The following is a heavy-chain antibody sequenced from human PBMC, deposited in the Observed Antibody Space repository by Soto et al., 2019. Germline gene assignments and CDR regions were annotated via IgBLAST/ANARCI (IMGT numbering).Heavy chain of an antibody. CDR2: ISSSSNNI. CDR3: ARVTGIVVVVAAHMDV. CDR1: ELTFSSYG. D-gene: IGHD2-15*01. J-gene: IGHJ6*03. Sequence: GGSLRLSCAASELTFSSYGMSWVRQAPEKGLEWDSSISSSSNNIYYADSVKGRFTISRDNPKNSLYLQMNSLRAEDTAVYYCARVTGIVVVVAAHMDVWGKGTTVTVSS. V-gene: IGHV3-21*01.